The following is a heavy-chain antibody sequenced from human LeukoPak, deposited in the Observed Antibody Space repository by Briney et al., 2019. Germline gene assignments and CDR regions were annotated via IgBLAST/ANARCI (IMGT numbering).Heavy chain of an antibody. J-gene: IGHJ4*02. CDR2: INPNSGGA. V-gene: IGHV1-2*02. CDR3: AGFEDCSGGSFYSGMVY. CDR1: GYTFTGYY. D-gene: IGHD2-15*01. Sequence: GASVKVSCKASGYTFTGYYMHWVRQAPGQGLEWMGWINPNSGGANYAQKFQGRVTMTRDTSISTAYIELSRLRSDDQAVYYCAGFEDCSGGSFYSGMVYWGKGNLVNVSS.